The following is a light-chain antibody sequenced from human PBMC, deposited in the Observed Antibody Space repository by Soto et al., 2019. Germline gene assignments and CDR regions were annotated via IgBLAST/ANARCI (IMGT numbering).Light chain of an antibody. Sequence: DIQMTQSPSSLSASVGDRVTITCRASESIANYLNWYQQKPGKAPNRLIYAASTLQTGVPSRFSGSGSGTDFTLTISSLQPEDFATYFCQQSYISPYTFGQGTKLDI. J-gene: IGKJ2*01. CDR2: AAS. CDR3: QQSYISPYT. CDR1: ESIANY. V-gene: IGKV1-39*01.